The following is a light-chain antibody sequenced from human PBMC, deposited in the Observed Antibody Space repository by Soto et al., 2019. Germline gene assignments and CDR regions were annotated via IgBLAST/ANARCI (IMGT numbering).Light chain of an antibody. CDR2: EVS. V-gene: IGLV2-14*01. CDR1: SSDIGDYDY. CDR3: NSYATGNTRV. J-gene: IGLJ1*01. Sequence: QSVLTQPASVSGSPGQSITISCTGSSSDIGDYDYVSWYQQHPGKAPKVLISEVSNRPSGVSNRFSGSKSGNTASLTISGLHAEDEADYYCNSYATGNTRVFGTGTKLTVL.